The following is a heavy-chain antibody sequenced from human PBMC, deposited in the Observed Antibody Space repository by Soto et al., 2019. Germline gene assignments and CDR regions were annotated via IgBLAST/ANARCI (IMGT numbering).Heavy chain of an antibody. J-gene: IGHJ4*02. CDR3: ARDRPNYYDSSGHEPRLDY. CDR1: GFTFSSYG. V-gene: IGHV3-33*01. D-gene: IGHD3-22*01. CDR2: IWYDGSNK. Sequence: SLRLSCAASGFTFSSYGMHWVRQAPGKGLEWVAVIWYDGSNKYYADSVKGRFTISRDNSKNTLYLQMNSLRAEDTAVYYCARDRPNYYDSSGHEPRLDYWGQGTLVNVSS.